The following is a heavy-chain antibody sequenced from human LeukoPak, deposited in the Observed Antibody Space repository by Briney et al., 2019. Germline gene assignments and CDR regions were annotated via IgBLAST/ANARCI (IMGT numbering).Heavy chain of an antibody. CDR1: GFTFSSYG. V-gene: IGHV3-33*01. D-gene: IGHD2-2*01. CDR2: IWYDGSNK. CDR3: ARGVGGCSSTSCYSYMDV. Sequence: GRSLRLPCAASGFTFSSYGMHWGRQAPGKGLEWGAGIWYDGSNKYYADTVKGRFTIYRDNSRNTLYLQMNSMRAEDTAVYYCARGVGGCSSTSCYSYMDVWGKGTTVTVSS. J-gene: IGHJ6*03.